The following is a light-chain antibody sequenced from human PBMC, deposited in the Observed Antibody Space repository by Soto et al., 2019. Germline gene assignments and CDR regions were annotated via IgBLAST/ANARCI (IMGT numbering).Light chain of an antibody. J-gene: IGKJ4*01. CDR3: QQYHYWPPLT. CDR2: SAS. CDR1: QTISSN. Sequence: MTQSPAIVSVSPGARVTLSCRASQTISSNLAWYQLKPGQPPRLLFYSASARATGTSARFSCTGSVSEFTLTISSLQSEDGAIYYCQQYHYWPPLTFGGGTKVQIK. V-gene: IGKV3-15*01.